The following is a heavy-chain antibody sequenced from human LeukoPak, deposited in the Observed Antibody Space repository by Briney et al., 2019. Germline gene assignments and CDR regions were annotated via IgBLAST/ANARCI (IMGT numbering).Heavy chain of an antibody. J-gene: IGHJ4*02. D-gene: IGHD3-22*01. CDR2: ISGSGDTT. CDR3: AKLQVDSHMIVRD. V-gene: IGHV3-23*01. Sequence: QPGGSLRLSCAASGFTFSSCAMSWVRQAPGKGLEWVSTISGSGDTTFYAGSVKGRFTISRDNSKNTLYLQVSSLRAEDTAIYYCAKLQVDSHMIVRDWGQGTLVTVSS. CDR1: GFTFSSCA.